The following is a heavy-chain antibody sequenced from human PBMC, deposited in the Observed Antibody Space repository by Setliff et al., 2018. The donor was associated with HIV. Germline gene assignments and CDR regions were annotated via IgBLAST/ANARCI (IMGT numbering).Heavy chain of an antibody. Sequence: GGSLRLSCAASGFTFSTYSMNWVRQAPGKGLEWVSYISVSSSRTIYYADSVKGRFSISRDDAKNSLYLQMNSLRAEDTAVYYCARPPLESRYYNYYMDVWGKGTTVTVSS. CDR1: GFTFSTYS. J-gene: IGHJ6*03. CDR3: ARPPLESRYYNYYMDV. D-gene: IGHD3-3*01. V-gene: IGHV3-48*01. CDR2: ISVSSSRTI.